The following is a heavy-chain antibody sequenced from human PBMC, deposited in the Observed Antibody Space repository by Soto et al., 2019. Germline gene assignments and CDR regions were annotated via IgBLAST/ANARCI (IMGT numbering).Heavy chain of an antibody. CDR2: LYYTGST. D-gene: IGHD3-3*01. CDR1: GGYISSTSYY. CDR3: ARGLRWTRTFDF. J-gene: IGHJ4*02. Sequence: SETLSLTCSVSGGYISSTSYYWAWIRQSPGTGLQWIGSLYYTGSTYYNPSLKGRVDISADTSKNQFFLRLTSVTAADTALYYCARGLRWTRTFDFWGPGALVTVSS. V-gene: IGHV4-39*01.